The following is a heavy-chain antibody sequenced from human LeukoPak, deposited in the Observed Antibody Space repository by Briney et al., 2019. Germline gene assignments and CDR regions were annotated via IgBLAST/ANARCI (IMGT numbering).Heavy chain of an antibody. Sequence: PSETLSLTCTVSGGSISNYYWSWIRQPPGKGLEWIAYINYSGDTNYNPSLKSRVTISVDTSKNQFSLKLTSVTAADTAVYYCARLNVLSGIPLHHFDHWGQGTLVTVSS. CDR3: ARLNVLSGIPLHHFDH. V-gene: IGHV4-59*08. D-gene: IGHD3-10*02. J-gene: IGHJ4*02. CDR2: INYSGDT. CDR1: GGSISNYY.